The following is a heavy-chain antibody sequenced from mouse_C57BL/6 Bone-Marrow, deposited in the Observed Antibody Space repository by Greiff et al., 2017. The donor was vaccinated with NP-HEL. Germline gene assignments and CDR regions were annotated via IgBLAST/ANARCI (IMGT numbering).Heavy chain of an antibody. V-gene: IGHV1-81*01. D-gene: IGHD1-1*01. J-gene: IGHJ1*03. CDR3: APYYYGSSLWYFDV. CDR2: IYPRSGNT. Sequence: VKLVESGAELARPGASVKLSCKASGYTFTSYGISWVKQRTGQGLEWIGEIYPRSGNTYYNEKFKGKATLTADKSSSTAYMELRSLTSEDSAVYFCAPYYYGSSLWYFDVWGTGTTVTVSS. CDR1: GYTFTSYG.